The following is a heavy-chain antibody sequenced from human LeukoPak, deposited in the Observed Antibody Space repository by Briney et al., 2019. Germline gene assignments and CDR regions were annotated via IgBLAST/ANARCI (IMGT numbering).Heavy chain of an antibody. J-gene: IGHJ4*02. D-gene: IGHD6-19*01. CDR1: GFTFSSYA. CDR2: ISGSTGST. CDR3: AKDDHGGSGWRDYFDY. V-gene: IGHV3-23*01. Sequence: GSLRLSRAASGFTFSSYAMSWVRQAPGKGLEWVSAISGSTGSTYYADSVKGRFTISRGNSKSTLYLQMNSLRAEDTAVYYCAKDDHGGSGWRDYFDYWGQGTLVTVSS.